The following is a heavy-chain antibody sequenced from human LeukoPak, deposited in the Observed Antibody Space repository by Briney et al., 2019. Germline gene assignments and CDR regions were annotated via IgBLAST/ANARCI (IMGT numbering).Heavy chain of an antibody. J-gene: IGHJ5*02. CDR3: ARDRYSGNSLREDNWFDP. Sequence: ASVKVSCKASGYTFTGYYMHWVRQAPGQGLEWMGWINPNSGGTNYAQKFQGWVTMTRDTSISTAYMELSRLRSDDTAVYYCARDRYSGNSLREDNWFDPWGQGTLVTVSS. CDR2: INPNSGGT. D-gene: IGHD1-26*01. V-gene: IGHV1-2*04. CDR1: GYTFTGYY.